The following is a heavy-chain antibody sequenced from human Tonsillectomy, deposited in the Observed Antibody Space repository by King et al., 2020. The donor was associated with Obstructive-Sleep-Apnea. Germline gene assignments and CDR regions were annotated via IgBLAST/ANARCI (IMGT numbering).Heavy chain of an antibody. V-gene: IGHV3-30*04. CDR1: GFTFSTYT. J-gene: IGHJ5*02. Sequence: QLVQSGGGVVQPGTSLRLSCAASGFTFSTYTMHWVRQAPGKGLECVAVISYDGSNKYYADSVKGRFTISRDNSKNTRYLQMKSLRVEDTAVYYCARGVEMATILNWFDPWGQGTLVTVSA. D-gene: IGHD5-24*01. CDR2: ISYDGSNK. CDR3: ARGVEMATILNWFDP.